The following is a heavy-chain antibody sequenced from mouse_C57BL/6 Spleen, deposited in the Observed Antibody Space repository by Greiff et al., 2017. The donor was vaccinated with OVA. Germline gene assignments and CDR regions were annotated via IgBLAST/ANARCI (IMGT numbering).Heavy chain of an antibody. CDR3: ARGDYGSSSYWYFDV. Sequence: QVQLKESGAELVRPGTSVKMSCKASGYTFTNYWIGWAKQRPGHGLEWIGDIYPGGGYTNYNEKFKGKATLTADKSSSTAYMQFGSLTSEDSAIYYCARGDYGSSSYWYFDVWGTGTTVTVSS. J-gene: IGHJ1*03. CDR1: GYTFTNYW. D-gene: IGHD1-1*01. CDR2: IYPGGGYT. V-gene: IGHV1-63*01.